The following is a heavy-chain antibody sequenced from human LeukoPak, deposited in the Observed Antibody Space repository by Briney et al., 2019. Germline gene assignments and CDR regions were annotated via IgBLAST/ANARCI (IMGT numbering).Heavy chain of an antibody. J-gene: IGHJ4*02. CDR2: IYYSGST. CDR1: GGSISSYY. CDR3: ARGADSSGYYSIFYFDY. V-gene: IGHV4-59*01. Sequence: SETLSLTCTVSGGSISSYYWNWIRQPPGKGLEWIGHIYYSGSTNYNPSLKSRVTISVDTSKNQFSLKLSSVTAADTAVYYCARGADSSGYYSIFYFDYWGQGTLVTVSS. D-gene: IGHD3-22*01.